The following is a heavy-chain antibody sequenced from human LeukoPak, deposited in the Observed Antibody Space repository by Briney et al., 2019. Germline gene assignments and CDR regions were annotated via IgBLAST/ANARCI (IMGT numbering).Heavy chain of an antibody. V-gene: IGHV3-7*01. CDR1: GFTFRSYW. CDR2: INQGGSVK. J-gene: IGHJ4*02. CDR3: ARVGYSGWNLEY. D-gene: IGHD5-12*01. Sequence: PGGSLRLSCAASGFTFRSYWMNWVRQAPGKGLEWVANINQGGSVKYYVDSVKGRFTISRDDAKNSLYVQMNSLRDEDTAVYYCARVGYSGWNLEYWGQGTLVTVSS.